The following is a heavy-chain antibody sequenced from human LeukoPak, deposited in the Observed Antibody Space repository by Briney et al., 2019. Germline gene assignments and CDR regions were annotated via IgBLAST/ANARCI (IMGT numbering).Heavy chain of an antibody. J-gene: IGHJ4*02. CDR1: GYTFTSYG. CDR3: ARDLYYYDSSGYLFDY. Sequence: ASVKVSCKASGYTFTSYGISWVRQAPGQGLEWMGWINPNSGGTNYAQKFQGRVTMTRDTSISTAYMELSRLRSDDAAVYYCARDLYYYDSSGYLFDYWGQGTLVTVSS. D-gene: IGHD3-22*01. V-gene: IGHV1-2*02. CDR2: INPNSGGT.